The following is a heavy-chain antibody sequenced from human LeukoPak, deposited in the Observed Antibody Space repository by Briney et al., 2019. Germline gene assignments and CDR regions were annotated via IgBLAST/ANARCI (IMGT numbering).Heavy chain of an antibody. D-gene: IGHD6-6*01. Sequence: SETLTLTCAVSGGAISSYYWRWIRQPPGKGLEWIGYIYYSGSTNYNPSIKSRVTISVDTSKNQFSPKLSSVTAADTAVYYCARVDPDSSSTLEVFDYWGQGTLVTVSS. V-gene: IGHV4-59*01. CDR1: GGAISSYY. CDR3: ARVDPDSSSTLEVFDY. J-gene: IGHJ4*02. CDR2: IYYSGST.